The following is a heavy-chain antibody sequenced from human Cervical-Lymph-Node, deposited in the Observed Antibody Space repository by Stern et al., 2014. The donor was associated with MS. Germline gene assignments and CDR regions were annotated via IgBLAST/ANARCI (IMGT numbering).Heavy chain of an antibody. CDR1: GYTFTSYW. CDR2: IYPGDSDT. D-gene: IGHD2-21*01. Sequence: EVQLVESGAEVKKPGEYLKISCRGSGYTFTSYWIGWVRQMPGKGLEWMGIIYPGDSDTRYSPSFQGQVIISADKVNSSAYLQWDSLKASDSAMYYCARILDHGDFEDYWGQGTLVTVSS. V-gene: IGHV5-51*01. J-gene: IGHJ4*02. CDR3: ARILDHGDFEDY.